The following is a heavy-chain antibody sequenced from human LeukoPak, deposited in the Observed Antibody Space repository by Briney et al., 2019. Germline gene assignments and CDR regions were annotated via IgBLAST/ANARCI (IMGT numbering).Heavy chain of an antibody. CDR3: ARWQNGLAFDI. CDR2: IYYSGST. V-gene: IGHV4-59*01. J-gene: IGHJ3*02. Sequence: SETLSLTCTVSGGSISSYYWSWIRQPPGKGLEWIGYIYYSGSTNYNPSLKRRVTISVDTSKNQFSLKLSSVTAADTAVYYCARWQNGLAFDIWGQGTMVTVSS. CDR1: GGSISSYY. D-gene: IGHD5-12*01.